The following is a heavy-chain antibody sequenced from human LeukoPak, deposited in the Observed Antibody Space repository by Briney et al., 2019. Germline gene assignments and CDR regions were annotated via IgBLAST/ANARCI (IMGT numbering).Heavy chain of an antibody. V-gene: IGHV3-7*01. CDR3: ARVGQDDFWSGYYYYYYMDV. D-gene: IGHD3-3*01. CDR1: GFTFSSYW. Sequence: GGSLRLSCAASGFTFSSYWMSWVRQAPGKGLGWVANIKQDGSEKYYVDSVKGRFTISRDNAKNSLYLQMNSLRAEDTAVYYCARVGQDDFWSGYYYYYYMDVWGKGTTVTVSS. J-gene: IGHJ6*03. CDR2: IKQDGSEK.